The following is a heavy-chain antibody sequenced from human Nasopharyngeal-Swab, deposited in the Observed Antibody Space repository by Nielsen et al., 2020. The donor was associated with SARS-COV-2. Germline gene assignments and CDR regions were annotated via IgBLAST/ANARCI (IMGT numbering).Heavy chain of an antibody. CDR2: INPSGGST. CDR1: GYTFTSYY. CDR3: ARDKSPSYDSSGYNFQH. V-gene: IGHV1-46*01. J-gene: IGHJ1*01. Sequence: ASVQVPCKASGYTFTSYYMHWVRQAPAHGLEWMGIINPSGGSTIYAQKFQGRVTMTRDTSTSTVYMELSSLRSEDTAVYYCARDKSPSYDSSGYNFQHWGQGTLVTVSS. D-gene: IGHD3-22*01.